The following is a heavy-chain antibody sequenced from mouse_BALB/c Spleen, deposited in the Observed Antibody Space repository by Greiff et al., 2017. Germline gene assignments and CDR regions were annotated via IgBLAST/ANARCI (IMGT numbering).Heavy chain of an antibody. CDR3: ARDRVGFAY. Sequence: DVMLVESGGGLVKPGGSLKLSCAASGFTFSSYAMSWVRQSPEKRLEWVAEISSGGSYTYYPDTVTGRFTISRDNAKNTLYLEMSSLRSEDTAMYYCARDRVGFAYWGQGTLVTVSA. CDR2: ISSGGSYT. D-gene: IGHD1-1*01. V-gene: IGHV5-9-4*01. J-gene: IGHJ3*01. CDR1: GFTFSSYA.